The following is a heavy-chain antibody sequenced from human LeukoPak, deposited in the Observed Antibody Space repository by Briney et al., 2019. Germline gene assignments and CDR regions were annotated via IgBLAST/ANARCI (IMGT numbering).Heavy chain of an antibody. D-gene: IGHD3-10*01. J-gene: IGHJ5*02. CDR2: INPNSGGT. CDR1: GYTFTGYH. V-gene: IGHV1-2*06. Sequence: ASVKVSCKASGYTFTGYHMHWVRQAPGQGLEWMGRINPNSGGTTYAQKFQGRVTMTRDTSISTAYMELSSLRSEDTAVYYCARAHRGYGSGSYQNQPGWFDPWGQGTLVTVSS. CDR3: ARAHRGYGSGSYQNQPGWFDP.